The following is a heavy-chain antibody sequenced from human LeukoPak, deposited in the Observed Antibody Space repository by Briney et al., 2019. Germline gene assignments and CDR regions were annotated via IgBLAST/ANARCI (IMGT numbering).Heavy chain of an antibody. CDR3: ASGSYYFDY. V-gene: IGHV4-59*08. CDR1: GGSIRSYY. CDR2: IYYSGST. Sequence: PSETLSLTCTVSGGSIRSYYWSWIRQPPGKALEWIGYIYYSGSTKYNPSLKSRATISVDTSKNQFSLKLSSVTAADTAAYYCASGSYYFDYWGQGTLVTVSS. D-gene: IGHD1-26*01. J-gene: IGHJ4*02.